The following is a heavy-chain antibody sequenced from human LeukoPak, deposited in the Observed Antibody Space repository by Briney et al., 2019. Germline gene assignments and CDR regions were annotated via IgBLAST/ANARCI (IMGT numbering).Heavy chain of an antibody. Sequence: GGSLRLSCTASGFTFSSYAMSWVRQAPGKGLEWVSGMSGSGSSTYYADSVKGRFTISRDNSKNTLYLQMHSLRAEDTAVYYCAKDRYQLPRVNFVYWGQGTLVTVSS. CDR2: MSGSGSST. D-gene: IGHD2-2*01. V-gene: IGHV3-23*01. CDR3: AKDRYQLPRVNFVY. J-gene: IGHJ4*02. CDR1: GFTFSSYA.